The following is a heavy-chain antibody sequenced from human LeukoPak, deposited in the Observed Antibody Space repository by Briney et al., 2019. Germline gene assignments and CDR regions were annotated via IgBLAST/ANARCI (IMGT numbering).Heavy chain of an antibody. V-gene: IGHV3-21*01. CDR2: ISSSSSYR. CDR1: GFTFSRYS. J-gene: IGHJ4*02. D-gene: IGHD3-16*01. CDR3: MSYAGRSDDY. Sequence: GGSLRLSCAASGFTFSRYSMNWVRQAPGKGLEWVSSISSSSSYRYYADSVKGRFTISRDNAKHSLHLQMNSLRAEDTAVYYCMSYAGRSDDYWGQGTLVTVSS.